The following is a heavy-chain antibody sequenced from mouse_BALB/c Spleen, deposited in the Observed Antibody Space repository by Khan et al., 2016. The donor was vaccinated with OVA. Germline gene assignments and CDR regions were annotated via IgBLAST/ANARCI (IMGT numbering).Heavy chain of an antibody. CDR2: INTYTGEP. Sequence: QIQLVQSGPELKKPGETVKISCKASGYTFTNYGMNWVKQAPGKGLKWMGWINTYTGEPTYTDDFKGRFAFSLETSASTAYLQINNLKNEDMATYFSARVAGYWYFDVWGAGTTVTVSS. CDR1: GYTFTNYG. J-gene: IGHJ1*01. V-gene: IGHV9-1*02. CDR3: ARVAGYWYFDV.